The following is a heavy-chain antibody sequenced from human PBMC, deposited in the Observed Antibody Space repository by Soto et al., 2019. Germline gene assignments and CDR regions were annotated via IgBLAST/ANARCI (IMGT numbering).Heavy chain of an antibody. D-gene: IGHD3-10*01. J-gene: IGHJ4*02. Sequence: QVQMVQSGAEVKKPGSSARVSCKVSGGTFSRHSISWVRQAPGQGLEWMGGIIPIFDATQYAQKFQGRLTITADESTTTFHIDLSGLSPEDTAIYYCARDLTSGRGSWGQGTLVTVS. CDR1: GGTFSRHS. V-gene: IGHV1-69*01. CDR2: IIPIFDAT. CDR3: ARDLTSGRGS.